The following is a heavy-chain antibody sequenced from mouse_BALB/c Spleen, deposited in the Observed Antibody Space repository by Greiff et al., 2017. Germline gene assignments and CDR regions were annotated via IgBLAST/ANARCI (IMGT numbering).Heavy chain of an antibody. Sequence: EVKLMESGGGLVQPGGSRKLSCAASGFTFSDYGMAWVRQAPGKGPEWVAFISNLAYSIYYADTVTGRFTISRENAKNTLYLEMSSLRSEDTAMYNATKVFATVVAPYAMDYWGQGTTVTVSS. V-gene: IGHV5-15*02. CDR3: TKVFATVVAPYAMDY. CDR2: ISNLAYSI. J-gene: IGHJ4*01. CDR1: GFTFSDYG. D-gene: IGHD1-1*01.